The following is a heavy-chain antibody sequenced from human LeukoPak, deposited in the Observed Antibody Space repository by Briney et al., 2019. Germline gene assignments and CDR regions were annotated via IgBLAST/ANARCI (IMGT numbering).Heavy chain of an antibody. CDR1: GGTFSSYA. D-gene: IGHD3-22*01. J-gene: IGHJ6*02. V-gene: IGHV1-69*13. CDR2: IIPIFGTA. Sequence: SVKVSCKASGGTFSSYAISWVRQAPGQGLEWMGGIIPIFGTANYAQKFQGRVTITADESTSTAYMELSSLRSEDTAVYYCARTHYYDSSGYYSFYYYYGMDVWGQGTTVTVSS. CDR3: ARTHYYDSSGYYSFYYYYGMDV.